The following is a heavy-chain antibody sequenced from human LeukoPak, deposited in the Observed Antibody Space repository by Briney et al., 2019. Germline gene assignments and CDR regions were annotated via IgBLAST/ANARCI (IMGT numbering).Heavy chain of an antibody. V-gene: IGHV3-72*01. CDR2: IRNKAASYTT. CDR1: GFTFGDHY. CDR3: ARDRYGGVDY. Sequence: GGSLRLSCAASGFTFGDHYLAWVRQAPGKGLEWVGLIRNKAASYTTEYAAPVKGRFTISRDDSKNSVYLQLNSLKTEDTAVYYCARDRYGGVDYWGQGTLVTVSS. D-gene: IGHD4-23*01. J-gene: IGHJ4*02.